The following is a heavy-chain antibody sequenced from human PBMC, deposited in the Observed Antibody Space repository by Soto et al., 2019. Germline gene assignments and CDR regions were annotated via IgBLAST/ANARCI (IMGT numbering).Heavy chain of an antibody. J-gene: IGHJ6*02. CDR1: GFTFSSYA. Sequence: QVQLVESGGGVVQPGRSLRLSCAASGFTFSSYAMHWVRQAPGKGLEWVAVISYDGSNKYYADSVKGRFTISRDNSKNTLYLQMNSLRAEATAVYYCARESFLFPGNYCSGGSCFPRLYYGMDVWGQGTTVTVSS. V-gene: IGHV3-30-3*01. CDR2: ISYDGSNK. D-gene: IGHD2-15*01. CDR3: ARESFLFPGNYCSGGSCFPRLYYGMDV.